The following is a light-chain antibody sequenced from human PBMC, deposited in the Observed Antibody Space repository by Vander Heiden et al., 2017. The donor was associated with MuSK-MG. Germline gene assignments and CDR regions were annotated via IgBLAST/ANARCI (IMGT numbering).Light chain of an antibody. CDR3: AAWDDSRNGVV. CDR1: SSNIGSTT. Sequence: QSVLTPPPSASGTPGQRVPISCSGSSSNIGSTTVNWYQQLPGTAPQLIIYSTNQRNSAVPDRFSGSKSGTSATLAISGLQAEEEADYYCAAWDDSRNGVVFGGGTKLTVL. J-gene: IGLJ2*01. V-gene: IGLV1-44*01. CDR2: STN.